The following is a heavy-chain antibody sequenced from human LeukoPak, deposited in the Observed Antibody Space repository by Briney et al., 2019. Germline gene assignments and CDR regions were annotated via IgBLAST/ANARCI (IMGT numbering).Heavy chain of an antibody. CDR1: GYSISSGYY. CDR2: IFRSGST. V-gene: IGHV4-38-2*01. J-gene: IGHJ4*02. Sequence: SETLSLTCAVSGYSISSGYYWGWIRQPPGKGLEWIGTIFRSGSTYYTPSLKSRVIMSVDTSKNQFSLKLTSVTAADTAVYFCARRRQLGPKVFDYWGQGILVTVSS. D-gene: IGHD1-1*01. CDR3: ARRRQLGPKVFDY.